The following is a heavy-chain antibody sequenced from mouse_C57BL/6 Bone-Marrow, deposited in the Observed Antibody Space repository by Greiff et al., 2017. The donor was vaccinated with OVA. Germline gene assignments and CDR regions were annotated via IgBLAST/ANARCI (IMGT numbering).Heavy chain of an antibody. J-gene: IGHJ2*01. CDR1: GFTFSSYG. CDR3: ARRSLLGHDY. V-gene: IGHV5-6*02. CDR2: ISSGGSNT. Sequence: EVMLVESGGDLVKPGGSLKLSCAASGFTFSSYGMSWVRQTPDKRLEWVATISSGGSNTYYPDSVKGRFTISRDNAKNTLYLQMSSLKSEDTAMYYCARRSLLGHDYWGQGTTLTVSS. D-gene: IGHD6-2*01.